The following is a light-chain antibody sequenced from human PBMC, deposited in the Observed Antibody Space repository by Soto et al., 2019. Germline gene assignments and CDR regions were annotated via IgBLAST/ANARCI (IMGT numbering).Light chain of an antibody. CDR2: KVS. CDR3: IQGTHWQGYT. Sequence: DVVMTQSPLSLPVTLGQPASISCRSSQSLVYSDGNTYLNWFQQRPGQSPRRLIYKVSNRDSGVPDRFSRSGSGTDFTLKISRVEAEDVGVYYCIQGTHWQGYTFGQGTKLEI. CDR1: QSLVYSDGNTY. J-gene: IGKJ2*01. V-gene: IGKV2-30*01.